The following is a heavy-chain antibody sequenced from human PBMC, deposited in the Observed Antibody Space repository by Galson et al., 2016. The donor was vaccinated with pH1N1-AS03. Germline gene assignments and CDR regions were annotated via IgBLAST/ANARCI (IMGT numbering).Heavy chain of an antibody. Sequence: SLRLSCAASGFTFTSHVMSWVRQAPGMGLEWVSSISNHGAATYYADSVKGRFTISRDNSRNTLFLQMTSLRAEDTAIYYCAKDASLPSIYYPIFDTWGQGTLVTVSS. J-gene: IGHJ4*02. CDR2: ISNHGAAT. V-gene: IGHV3-23*01. CDR3: AKDASLPSIYYPIFDT. D-gene: IGHD1-26*01. CDR1: GFTFTSHV.